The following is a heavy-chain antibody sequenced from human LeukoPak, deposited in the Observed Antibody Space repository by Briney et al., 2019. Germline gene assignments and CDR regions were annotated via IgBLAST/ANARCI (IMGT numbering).Heavy chain of an antibody. CDR2: INPSGGST. CDR3: ARRNHQHAKDFQH. Sequence: ASVKVSCKASGYTFTSYYMHWVRQAPGQGLEWMGIINPSGGSTSYAQKFQGRVTMNRDTCISTTYLERRRLRSDATDVYYCARRNHQHAKDFQHWGQGTLVTVSS. V-gene: IGHV1-46*01. CDR1: GYTFTSYY. J-gene: IGHJ1*01. D-gene: IGHD1-14*01.